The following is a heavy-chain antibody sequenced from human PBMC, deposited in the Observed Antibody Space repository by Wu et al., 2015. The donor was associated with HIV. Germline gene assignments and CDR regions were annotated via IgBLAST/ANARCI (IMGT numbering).Heavy chain of an antibody. J-gene: IGHJ4*02. Sequence: QVQLLQSGAEVKKPGASVIVSCKTSGYTFTDYYIYWVRQAPGQGPEWIGWINTNRGGTKYAQRFQGRVTLTRDTAVTTAYLELNSLTSDDTAVYYCARLQSLHGLYSNADYWGQGTLVTVSS. CDR2: INTNRGGT. CDR1: GYTFTDYY. CDR3: ARLQSLHGLYSNADY. D-gene: IGHD3/OR15-3a*01. V-gene: IGHV1-2*02.